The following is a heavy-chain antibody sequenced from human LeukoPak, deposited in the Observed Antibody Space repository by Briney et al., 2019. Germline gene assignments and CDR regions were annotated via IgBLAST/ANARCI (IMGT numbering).Heavy chain of an antibody. CDR3: TPGYASGAFDY. CDR2: IKSKTDGGTT. Sequence: GGSLRLSCAASGFTFSNAWMSWVRQAPGKGLEWVGRIKSKTDGGTTDYAAPVKGRFTISRDDSKNTLYLQMNSLKTEDTAVYYCTPGYASGAFDYWGQGTLVTVSS. V-gene: IGHV3-15*01. D-gene: IGHD3-16*01. CDR1: GFTFSNAW. J-gene: IGHJ4*02.